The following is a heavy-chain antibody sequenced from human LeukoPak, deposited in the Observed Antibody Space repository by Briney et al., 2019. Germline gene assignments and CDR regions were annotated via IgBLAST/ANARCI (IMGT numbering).Heavy chain of an antibody. D-gene: IGHD5-12*01. V-gene: IGHV1-8*01. J-gene: IGHJ5*02. Sequence: ASVKVSRKASGYTFTSYEINWVRQATGQGLEWMGWMNPKSGNTAYAQKFQGRVTMTRDTSISTAYMELSSLRSEDTAVYYCAKAGIVATMNADWFDPWGQRTLVIVSS. CDR2: MNPKSGNT. CDR3: AKAGIVATMNADWFDP. CDR1: GYTFTSYE.